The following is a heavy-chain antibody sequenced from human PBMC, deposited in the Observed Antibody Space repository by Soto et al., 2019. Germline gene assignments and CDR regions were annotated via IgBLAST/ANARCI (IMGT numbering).Heavy chain of an antibody. V-gene: IGHV3-48*01. CDR2: ISSSGSTI. J-gene: IGHJ5*02. D-gene: IGHD3-3*01. CDR3: ARDRHYDFWSGSPFDWFDP. CDR1: GFTFSSYS. Sequence: GGSLRLSCAASGFTFSSYSMNWVRQAPGKGLEWVSYISSSGSTIYYADSVKGRFTISRDNAKNTLYLQINSLRAEDTAVYYCARDRHYDFWSGSPFDWFDPCGQGTLVTVSS.